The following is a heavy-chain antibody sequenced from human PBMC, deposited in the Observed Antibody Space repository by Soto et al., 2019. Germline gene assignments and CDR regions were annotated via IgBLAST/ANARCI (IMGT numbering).Heavy chain of an antibody. D-gene: IGHD4-17*01. CDR3: AKRAYGDPFDP. J-gene: IGHJ5*02. CDR1: GVSITSSGFW. CDR2: IYDTGNT. Sequence: HLQLQESGPGLVKSSETLSLTCAVSGVSITSSGFWWSWIRQPPGKGLEWIATIYDTGNTFYNPSLRSRVTISADTSKTQFALNLNSVTAADTAVYYCAKRAYGDPFDPWGQGTLVTVSS. V-gene: IGHV4-39*01.